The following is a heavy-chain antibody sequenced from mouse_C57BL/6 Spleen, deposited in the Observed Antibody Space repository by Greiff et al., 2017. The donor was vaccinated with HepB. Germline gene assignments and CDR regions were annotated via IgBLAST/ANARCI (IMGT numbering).Heavy chain of an antibody. CDR1: GYTFTSYW. CDR3: ARKLRTSDAMDY. D-gene: IGHD3-2*02. J-gene: IGHJ4*01. V-gene: IGHV1-69*01. Sequence: QVQLQQPGAELVMPGASVKLSCKASGYTFTSYWMHWVKQRPGQGLEWIGEIDPSDSYTNYNQKFKGKSTLTVDKSSSTAYMQLSSLTSEDSAVYYGARKLRTSDAMDYWGQGTSVTVSS. CDR2: IDPSDSYT.